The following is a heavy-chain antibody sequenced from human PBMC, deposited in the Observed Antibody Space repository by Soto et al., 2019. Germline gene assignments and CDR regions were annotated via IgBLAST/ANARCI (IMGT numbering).Heavy chain of an antibody. Sequence: GGSLRLSCAASGFTFSSYAMHWVRQAPGKGPEWVAVISYDGSNKYYADSVKGRFTISRDNSKNTLYLQMNSLRAEDTAVYYCARSKMATTQYHFDYWGQGTLVTVSS. CDR1: GFTFSSYA. CDR3: ARSKMATTQYHFDY. V-gene: IGHV3-30-3*01. D-gene: IGHD5-12*01. J-gene: IGHJ4*02. CDR2: ISYDGSNK.